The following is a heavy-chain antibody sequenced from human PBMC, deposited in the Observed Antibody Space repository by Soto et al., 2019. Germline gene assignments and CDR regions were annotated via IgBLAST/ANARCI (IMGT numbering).Heavy chain of an antibody. Sequence: QVHLQESGPGLVKPSETLSLTCAVSGASIGSGGWWSWVRQPPGKGLEWIAEIFHDGNTNYSPSLKSRGTISVDKSPNQFSPNVYFGNAADKAGYYCARHEGWTGPDQWGQGTLVTVSS. CDR1: GASIGSGGW. V-gene: IGHV4-4*02. CDR3: ARHEGWTGPDQ. D-gene: IGHD2-8*02. CDR2: IFHDGNT. J-gene: IGHJ5*02.